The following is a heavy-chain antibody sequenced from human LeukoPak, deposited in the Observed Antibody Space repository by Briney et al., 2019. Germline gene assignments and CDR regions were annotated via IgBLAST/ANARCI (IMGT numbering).Heavy chain of an antibody. CDR1: GGSISSGGYY. CDR2: IYYSGST. CDR3: ARAPRLLWFGEFSHYFDY. V-gene: IGHV4-31*03. Sequence: SETLSLTCTVSGGSISSGGYYWSWIRQHPGKGLEWIGSIYYSGSTYYNPSLKSRVTISVDTSKNQFSLKLSSVTAADTAVYYCARAPRLLWFGEFSHYFDYWGQGTLVTVSS. J-gene: IGHJ4*02. D-gene: IGHD3-10*01.